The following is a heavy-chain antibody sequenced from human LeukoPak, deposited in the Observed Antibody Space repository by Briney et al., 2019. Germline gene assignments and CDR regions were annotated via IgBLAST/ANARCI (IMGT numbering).Heavy chain of an antibody. CDR1: GFSFSNAW. CDR3: TTITWPWYFDL. CDR2: ITSKTDGGTT. D-gene: IGHD5-12*01. V-gene: IGHV3-15*01. J-gene: IGHJ2*01. Sequence: NPGGSLRLSCAASGFSFSNAWMSWVRQAPGKGLEWVGRITSKTDGGTTDYAAPVKGRFTISRDDSKNTLYLQMNSLKTENTAVYYCTTITWPWYFDLWGRGTLVTVSS.